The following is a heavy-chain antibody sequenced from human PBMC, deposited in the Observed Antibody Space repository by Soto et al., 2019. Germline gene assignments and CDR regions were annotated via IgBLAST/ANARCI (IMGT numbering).Heavy chain of an antibody. J-gene: IGHJ4*02. CDR2: MYSGSGGT. CDR3: TRSYYYLYFDY. Sequence: PGGSLRLSCSGSGLLISSNYMNWVRQAPGKGLEWVSVMYSGSGGTYYADSVKGRFTISRDRNTLYLEMKSLRAEDTGVYYCTRSYYYLYFDYWGQG. D-gene: IGHD3-10*01. CDR1: GLLISSNY. V-gene: IGHV3-66*01.